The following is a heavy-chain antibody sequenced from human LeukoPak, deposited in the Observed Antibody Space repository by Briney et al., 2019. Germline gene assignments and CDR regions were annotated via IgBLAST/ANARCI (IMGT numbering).Heavy chain of an antibody. Sequence: PSETLSLTRTVSGDSISSYYWSWIRQPPGKGLEWIGYIYYSGSTNYNPSLKSRVTISVDTSKNQFSLKLSSVIAADTAVYYCARGTPYNWNAYYYYMDVWAKGTTVTVSS. D-gene: IGHD1-20*01. CDR1: GDSISSYY. J-gene: IGHJ6*03. CDR2: IYYSGST. CDR3: ARGTPYNWNAYYYYMDV. V-gene: IGHV4-59*01.